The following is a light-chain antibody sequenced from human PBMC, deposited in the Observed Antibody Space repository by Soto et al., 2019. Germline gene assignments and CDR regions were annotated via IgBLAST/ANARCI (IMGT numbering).Light chain of an antibody. CDR3: YSYTTSSTYV. CDR1: SSDVGAYNY. Sequence: QSALTQPASVSGSPGQSITISCTGTSSDVGAYNYVSWYQQHPAKIPKLMIYHVSNRPSGVSDRFSGSKSGNTASLTISGLQAEDEADYYCYSYTTSSTYVFGPGTKVTVL. V-gene: IGLV2-14*01. CDR2: HVS. J-gene: IGLJ1*01.